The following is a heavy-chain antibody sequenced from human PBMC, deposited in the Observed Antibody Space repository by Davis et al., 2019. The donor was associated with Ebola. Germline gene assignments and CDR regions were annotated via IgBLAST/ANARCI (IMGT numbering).Heavy chain of an antibody. Sequence: GGSLRLSCVASGFPFITFDMSWVRQAPGKRLEWVSFISGRDGSTHYAGAVRGRFTISRDNAKNSLYLQMNSLRDEDTAMYYCARDNWYKNDNWGQGTLVTVSS. V-gene: IGHV3-23*01. CDR3: ARDNWYKNDN. J-gene: IGHJ4*02. CDR1: GFPFITFD. CDR2: ISGRDGST. D-gene: IGHD1/OR15-1a*01.